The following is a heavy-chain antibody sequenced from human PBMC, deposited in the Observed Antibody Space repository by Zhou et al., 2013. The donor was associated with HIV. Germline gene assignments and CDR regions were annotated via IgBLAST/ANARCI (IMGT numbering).Heavy chain of an antibody. Sequence: QVQLVQSGAEVKRPGASVKVSCKASGYTLTGFGVSWVRQAPGQGLEWMGWISSYRGHTNYAQKLQGRVSVTTDTSTNTAYMELRSLRSDDTAVYYCARALSATWIGGGFFYMDVWVKGPRSPSP. CDR1: GYTLTGFG. CDR3: ARALSATWIGGGFFYMDV. J-gene: IGHJ6*03. CDR2: ISSYRGHT. D-gene: IGHD6-25*01. V-gene: IGHV1-18*01.